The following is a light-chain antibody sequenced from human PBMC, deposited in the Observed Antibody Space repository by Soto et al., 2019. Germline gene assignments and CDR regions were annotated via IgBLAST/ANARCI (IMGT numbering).Light chain of an antibody. V-gene: IGLV1-51*02. CDR1: SSNIGRNY. CDR3: GAWDAGLNAGV. CDR2: END. Sequence: QSALTQPPSVSAAPGQKVTISCSGGSSNIGRNYVSWFQQFPGTAPKLLIYENDKRPSGIPDRFSGSKSATSATLGIAGLQTEDEADYYCGAWDAGLNAGVFGGGTKVTVL. J-gene: IGLJ3*02.